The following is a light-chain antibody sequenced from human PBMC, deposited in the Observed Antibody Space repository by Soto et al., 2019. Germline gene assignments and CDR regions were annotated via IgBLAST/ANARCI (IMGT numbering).Light chain of an antibody. V-gene: IGKV3-11*01. Sequence: EIVLTQSPATLSLSPGETATLSCRASQRVSSYLALYQQKPGQAPRVLIYDASNRATGIPARFSGSGSGTDFTLTISSLEPEDFAVYYCQQRSNWPRMYTFGQGTKLEIK. CDR3: QQRSNWPRMYT. CDR1: QRVSSY. J-gene: IGKJ2*01. CDR2: DAS.